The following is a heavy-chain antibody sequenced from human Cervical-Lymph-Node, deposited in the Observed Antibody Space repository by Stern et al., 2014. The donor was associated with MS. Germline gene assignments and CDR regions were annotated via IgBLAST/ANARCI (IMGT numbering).Heavy chain of an antibody. CDR2: IIPIFGTA. J-gene: IGHJ6*02. CDR1: GGTFSRYA. V-gene: IGHV1-69*01. Sequence: QVQLVQSGAEVKKPGSSVKVSCKASGGTFSRYAISWVRQAPGKGLERMGGIIPIFGTANYAQKFQGRVTIPADESRSTAYMELSSLRSEDTAVYYCARGELKEGLVRGMDVWGQGTTVTVSS. CDR3: ARGELKEGLVRGMDV. D-gene: IGHD1-26*01.